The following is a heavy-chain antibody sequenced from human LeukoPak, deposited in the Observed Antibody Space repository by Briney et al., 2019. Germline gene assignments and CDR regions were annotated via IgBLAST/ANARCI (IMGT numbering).Heavy chain of an antibody. J-gene: IGHJ3*02. V-gene: IGHV3-48*01. CDR1: GFTFSSYS. Sequence: GGSLRLSCAASGFTFSSYSMNWVRQAPGKGLEWVSFISSSSSTIYYADSVKGRFTISRDNAKNSLYLQMNSLRAEDTAVYYCARVLVVPAAGAFDIWGQGTMVTVSS. CDR2: ISSSSSTI. D-gene: IGHD2-2*01. CDR3: ARVLVVPAAGAFDI.